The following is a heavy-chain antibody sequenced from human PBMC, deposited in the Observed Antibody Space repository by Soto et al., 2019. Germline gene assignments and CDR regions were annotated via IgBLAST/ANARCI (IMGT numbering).Heavy chain of an antibody. J-gene: IGHJ5*02. D-gene: IGHD3-10*01. CDR2: INAGNGNT. Sequence: SAYHSPQKKLEWVGWINAGNGNTKYSQKFQGRVTITRDTSASTAYMELSSLRSEDTAVYYCARPTYYYGSGSYYNTQNWFDPWGQGTLVTVSS. CDR3: ARPTYYYGSGSYYNTQNWFDP. V-gene: IGHV1-3*01.